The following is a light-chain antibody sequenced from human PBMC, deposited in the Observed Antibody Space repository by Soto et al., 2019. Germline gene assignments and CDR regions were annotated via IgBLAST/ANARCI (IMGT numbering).Light chain of an antibody. CDR2: GAS. CDR3: LQDHDDSWT. J-gene: IGKJ1*01. Sequence: EIVMTQSPATISVSPGERATLSCRASQSVSSSYLAWYQQKPGQAPRLLIYGASSRATGIPDRFSGSGSGTDFTLTVSSLQPEDFATYYGLQDHDDSWTFGQGTKVDIK. CDR1: QSVSSSY. V-gene: IGKV3D-7*01.